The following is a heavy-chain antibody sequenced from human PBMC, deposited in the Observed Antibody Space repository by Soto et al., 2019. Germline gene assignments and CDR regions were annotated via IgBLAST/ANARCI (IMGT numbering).Heavy chain of an antibody. CDR1: GYTFTSYG. Sequence: ASVKVSCKASGYTFTSYGISWVRQAPGQGLEWMGWISAYNGNTNYAQKLQARVTMTTDTSTSTAYMELRSLRSDDTVVYYCAREAPPYSSGWAAYYYYYYGMDVWGQGTTVTDSS. CDR2: ISAYNGNT. V-gene: IGHV1-18*04. D-gene: IGHD6-19*01. J-gene: IGHJ6*02. CDR3: AREAPPYSSGWAAYYYYYYGMDV.